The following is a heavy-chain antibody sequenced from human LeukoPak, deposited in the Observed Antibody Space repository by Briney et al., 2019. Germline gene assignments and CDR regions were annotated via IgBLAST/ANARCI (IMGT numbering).Heavy chain of an antibody. J-gene: IGHJ1*01. CDR3: ARVPLGYCSSTSCYRGYFQH. D-gene: IGHD2-2*02. Sequence: PSETLSLTCAVYGGSFSGYYWSWIRQPPGKGLEWIGEINHSGSTNYNPSLKSRVTISVDTSKNRFSLKLSSVTAADTAVYYCARVPLGYCSSTSCYRGYFQHWGQGTLVTVSS. CDR1: GGSFSGYY. V-gene: IGHV4-34*01. CDR2: INHSGST.